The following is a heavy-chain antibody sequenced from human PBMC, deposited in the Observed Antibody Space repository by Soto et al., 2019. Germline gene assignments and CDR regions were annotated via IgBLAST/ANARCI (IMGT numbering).Heavy chain of an antibody. J-gene: IGHJ6*02. CDR1: GYTFTSYY. D-gene: IGHD3-22*01. V-gene: IGHV1-46*01. CDR3: ARDGADYYDSSGQFTVGYYGMDV. CDR2: INPSGGST. Sequence: ASVKVSCKASGYTFTSYYMHWVRQAPGQGLEWMGIINPSGGSTSYAQKFQGRVTMTRDTSTSTVYMELSSLRSEDTAVYYCARDGADYYDSSGQFTVGYYGMDVWGQGTTVTVSS.